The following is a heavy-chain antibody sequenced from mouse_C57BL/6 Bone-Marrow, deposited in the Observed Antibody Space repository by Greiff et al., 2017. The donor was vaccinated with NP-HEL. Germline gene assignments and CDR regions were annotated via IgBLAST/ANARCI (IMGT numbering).Heavy chain of an antibody. V-gene: IGHV1-80*01. CDR2: IYPGDGDT. D-gene: IGHD3-3*01. J-gene: IGHJ4*01. CDR1: GYAFSSYW. Sequence: VKLMESGAELVKPGASVKISCKASGYAFSSYWMNWVKQRPGKGLEWIGQIYPGDGDTNYNGKFKGKATLTADKSSSTAYMQLSSLTSEDSAVYFCARFRDYYAMDYWGQGTSVTVSS. CDR3: ARFRDYYAMDY.